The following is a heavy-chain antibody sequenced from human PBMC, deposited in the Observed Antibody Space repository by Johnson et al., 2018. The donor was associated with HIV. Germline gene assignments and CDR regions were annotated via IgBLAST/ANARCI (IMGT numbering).Heavy chain of an antibody. Sequence: QVQLVESGGGVVQPGRSLRLSCAASGFTFSSYAMHWVRQAPGKGLEWVAVISYDGSNKYYADSVKGRFTISRDNSKNTLYLQMNSLRAEDTAVYYCARGEGYCSSTSCDDAFDIWGQGTMVTVSS. CDR3: ARGEGYCSSTSCDDAFDI. CDR2: ISYDGSNK. J-gene: IGHJ3*02. V-gene: IGHV3-30*04. CDR1: GFTFSSYA. D-gene: IGHD2-2*01.